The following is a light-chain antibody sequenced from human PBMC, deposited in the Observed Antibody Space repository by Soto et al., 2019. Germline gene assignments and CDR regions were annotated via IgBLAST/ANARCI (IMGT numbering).Light chain of an antibody. Sequence: IQMTQSPSSLSASLGDRVTVTCRASQKIQNLVSWYQQKPGQAPKLLIFLASTLESGVPSRFGGSGSGTDFTLTISSLQPEDFATYYCQQSFSNPRTFGGGTKVDIK. CDR3: QQSFSNPRT. J-gene: IGKJ4*01. CDR2: LAS. V-gene: IGKV1-39*01. CDR1: QKIQNL.